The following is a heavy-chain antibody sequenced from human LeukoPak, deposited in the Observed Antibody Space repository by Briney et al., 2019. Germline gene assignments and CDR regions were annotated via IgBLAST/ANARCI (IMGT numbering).Heavy chain of an antibody. V-gene: IGHV3-21*01. CDR1: GFTFSDYS. D-gene: IGHD3-10*01. CDR3: AKYGSGSSFDY. Sequence: GGSLRLSCAASGFTFSDYSMNWVRQPPRKGLEWVSCISGSGSYIYYADSVKGRFTISRDNAKNSLYLQMNSLRAEDTAVYYCAKYGSGSSFDYWGQGTLVTVSS. J-gene: IGHJ4*02. CDR2: ISGSGSYI.